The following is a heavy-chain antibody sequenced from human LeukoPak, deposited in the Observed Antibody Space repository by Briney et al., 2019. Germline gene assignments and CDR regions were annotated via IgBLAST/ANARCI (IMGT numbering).Heavy chain of an antibody. CDR1: GGSFSGYY. CDR2: INHSGST. Sequence: SETLSLTCAVYGGSFSGYYWSWIRQPPGKGLEWIGEINHSGSTNYNPSLKSRVTISVDTSKNQFSLKLSSVTAADTAVYYCARGGKPRYCSGGSCHGAYFQHRGQGTLVTVSS. V-gene: IGHV4-34*01. D-gene: IGHD2-15*01. CDR3: ARGGKPRYCSGGSCHGAYFQH. J-gene: IGHJ1*01.